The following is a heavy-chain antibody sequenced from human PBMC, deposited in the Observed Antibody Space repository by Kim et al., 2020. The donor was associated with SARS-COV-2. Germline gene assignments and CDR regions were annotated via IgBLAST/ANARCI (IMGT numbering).Heavy chain of an antibody. J-gene: IGHJ3*02. Sequence: GRFTISRDNAKNSLYLQMNSRRAEDTAVYYCAKVLRYFDWLPAGDAFDIWGQGTMVTVSS. D-gene: IGHD3-9*01. CDR3: AKVLRYFDWLPAGDAFDI. V-gene: IGHV3-11*06.